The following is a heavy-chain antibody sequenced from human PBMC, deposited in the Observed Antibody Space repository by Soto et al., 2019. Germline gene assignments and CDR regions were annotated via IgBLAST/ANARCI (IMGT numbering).Heavy chain of an antibody. Sequence: ASVKVSCKASGYTFTSSGFIWVRQAPGQGLEWMGWISANSGDTNYARNLQGRVTMTTDTSTTTAYMELRSLTSDDTAVYYCARAGASNWNYVSSSSWGQGTLVTVSS. D-gene: IGHD1-7*01. CDR2: ISANSGDT. CDR3: ARAGASNWNYVSSSS. V-gene: IGHV1-18*04. J-gene: IGHJ4*02. CDR1: GYTFTSSG.